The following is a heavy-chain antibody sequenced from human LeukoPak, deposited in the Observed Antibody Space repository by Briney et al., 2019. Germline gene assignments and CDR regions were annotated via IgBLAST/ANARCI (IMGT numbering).Heavy chain of an antibody. D-gene: IGHD3-16*01. CDR3: AFLGGDYVGY. Sequence: GGSLRLSCAASGFTFSSYWMHWVRQAPGKGLVWVSRINSDGSSTSYADSVKGRFTIPRDNAKNTLYLQMNNLRAEDTAMYYCAFLGGDYVGYWGQGTLVTVSS. CDR1: GFTFSSYW. CDR2: INSDGSST. J-gene: IGHJ4*02. V-gene: IGHV3-74*01.